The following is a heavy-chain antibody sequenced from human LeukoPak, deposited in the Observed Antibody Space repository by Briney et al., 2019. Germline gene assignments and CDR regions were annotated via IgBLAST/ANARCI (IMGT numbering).Heavy chain of an antibody. D-gene: IGHD5-24*01. CDR1: GFTFSSYW. CDR2: IREDGGEK. J-gene: IGHJ4*02. CDR3: AKEGRDGFTGDGADYCDY. Sequence: SGGSLRLSCAASGFTFSSYWMSWVRQAPGKGLEWVANIREDGGEKYYVDSVKGRFTISRDNAKNSLYLQMNSLRAEDTAVYYCAKEGRDGFTGDGADYCDYWGQGTLVTVSS. V-gene: IGHV3-7*01.